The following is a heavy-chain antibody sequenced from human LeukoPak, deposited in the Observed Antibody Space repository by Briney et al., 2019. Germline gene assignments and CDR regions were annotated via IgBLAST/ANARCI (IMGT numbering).Heavy chain of an antibody. D-gene: IGHD1-7*01. CDR3: ARDRTRNNWNYDWFDP. V-gene: IGHV1-69*01. CDR2: IIPIFGTA. CDR1: GGTFSSYA. J-gene: IGHJ5*02. Sequence: SVKVSCKASGGTFSSYAISWVRQAPGQGLEWMGGIIPIFGTANYAQKFQGRVTITADESTSTACMELSSLRSEDTAVYYCARDRTRNNWNYDWFDPWGQGTLVTVSS.